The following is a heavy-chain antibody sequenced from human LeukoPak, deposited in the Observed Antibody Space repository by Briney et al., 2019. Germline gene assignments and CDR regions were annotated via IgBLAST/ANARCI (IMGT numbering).Heavy chain of an antibody. CDR1: GYTLTELS. V-gene: IGHV1-24*01. CDR2: FDPEDGGT. D-gene: IGHD3-10*01. CDR3: ATAQERGFGELFPN. Sequence: ASVKVSCKVSGYTLTELSMHWVRQAPGKGLEWMGGFDPEDGGTIYAQKFQGRVTMTEDTSTDTAYMELSSLRSEDTAVYYCATAQERGFGELFPNWGQGTLVTVSS. J-gene: IGHJ4*02.